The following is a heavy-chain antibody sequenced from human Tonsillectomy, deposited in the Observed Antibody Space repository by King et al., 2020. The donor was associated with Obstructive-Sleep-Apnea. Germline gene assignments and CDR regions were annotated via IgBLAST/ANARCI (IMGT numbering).Heavy chain of an antibody. CDR2: TSYDGSNK. V-gene: IGHV3-30*04. Sequence: VQLVESGGGVVQPGRSLRLSCAASGFTFSNYAMHWVRQAPGKGLEWVAITSYDGSNKYYADSVKGRFTISRDNSKNTLYLQMNRLRADDTAVYYCARDMMIRGGFYGGDDYFQHWGQGTLVTVSS. J-gene: IGHJ1*01. CDR1: GFTFSNYA. D-gene: IGHD3-22*01. CDR3: ARDMMIRGGFYGGDDYFQH.